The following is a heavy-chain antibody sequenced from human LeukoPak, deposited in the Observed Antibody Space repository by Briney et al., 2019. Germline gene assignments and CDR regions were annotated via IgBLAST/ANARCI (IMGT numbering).Heavy chain of an antibody. CDR2: ISSSSSTI. Sequence: GGSLRLSCAASGFTFSSYSMNWVRQAPGKGLEWVSYISSSSSTIYYADSVKGRFTISRDDSKNTLYLQMDSLRVEDMAVYYCAKLDYGGNGDYWGQGTLVTVSS. D-gene: IGHD4-23*01. J-gene: IGHJ4*02. CDR1: GFTFSSYS. V-gene: IGHV3-48*01. CDR3: AKLDYGGNGDY.